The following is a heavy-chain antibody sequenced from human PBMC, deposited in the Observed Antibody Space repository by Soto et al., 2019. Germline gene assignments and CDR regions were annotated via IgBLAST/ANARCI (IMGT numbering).Heavy chain of an antibody. J-gene: IGHJ3*02. D-gene: IGHD3-16*01. CDR1: GDSVSSNSAA. V-gene: IGHV6-1*01. CDR3: SRERGAARSDAFDI. Sequence: SQTLSLTCAISGDSVSSNSAAWDWIRQSPSRGLEWLGRTFYRSKWYNDYAVSVKSRITFNPDTYKDQLSVQLNTVTPEDTAVYYCSRERGAARSDAFDIWGQGTMGTVSS. CDR2: TFYRSKWYN.